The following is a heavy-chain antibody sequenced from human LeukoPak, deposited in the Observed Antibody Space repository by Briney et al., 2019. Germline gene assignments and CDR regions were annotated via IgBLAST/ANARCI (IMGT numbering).Heavy chain of an antibody. J-gene: IGHJ4*02. CDR1: GYTFTKYA. CDR3: ARGPITTRSHFDY. V-gene: IGHV1-69*13. Sequence: SVKVSCKGSGYTFTKYAISWVRQAPGQGLEWTGGIIPIFATANYAQKFQGRVTITADESTSTAYMELSSLRSEDTAVYYCARGPITTRSHFDYWGQGTLVTVSS. CDR2: IIPIFATA. D-gene: IGHD3-22*01.